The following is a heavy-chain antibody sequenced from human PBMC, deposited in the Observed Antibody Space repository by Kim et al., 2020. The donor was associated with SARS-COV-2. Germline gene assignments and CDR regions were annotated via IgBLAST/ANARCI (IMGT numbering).Heavy chain of an antibody. CDR3: ARAPLNYFGAGSYLDF. Sequence: KGLEWIERIYNSGSTNYNPALMSRVTMSVDTSKKQFSLKLSSVTAADTAVYFCARAPLNYFGAGSYLDFWAQGTLVTVAS. D-gene: IGHD3-10*01. CDR2: IYNSGST. J-gene: IGHJ4*02. V-gene: IGHV4-4*07.